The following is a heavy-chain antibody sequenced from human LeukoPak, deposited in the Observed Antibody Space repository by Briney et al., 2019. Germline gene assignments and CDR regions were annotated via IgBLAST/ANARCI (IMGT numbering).Heavy chain of an antibody. CDR2: ISGGGGST. J-gene: IGHJ6*02. D-gene: IGHD2-15*01. V-gene: IGHV3-23*01. Sequence: GGSLRLSCAASGFTFSSSAMSWVRQAPGKGLEWVSAISGGGGSTYYADSVKGRFTVSRDNSKNTLYLQMNSLRAEDTAVFYCARECSGGSCYANSQYCYYGMDVWGQGTTVTVSS. CDR3: ARECSGGSCYANSQYCYYGMDV. CDR1: GFTFSSSA.